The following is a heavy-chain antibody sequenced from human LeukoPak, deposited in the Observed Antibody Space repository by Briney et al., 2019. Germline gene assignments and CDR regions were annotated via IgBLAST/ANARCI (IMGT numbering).Heavy chain of an antibody. Sequence: ASVKVSCKAYGYTFTDYYMHWVRQAPGQGLEWMGWINPNSGGTNYAQKFQGRVTMTRDTSISTAYMELSRLRSDDTAVYYCARDKLRARGFDYWGQGTLVTVSS. CDR3: ARDKLRARGFDY. J-gene: IGHJ4*02. CDR1: GYTFTDYY. D-gene: IGHD3-10*01. CDR2: INPNSGGT. V-gene: IGHV1-2*02.